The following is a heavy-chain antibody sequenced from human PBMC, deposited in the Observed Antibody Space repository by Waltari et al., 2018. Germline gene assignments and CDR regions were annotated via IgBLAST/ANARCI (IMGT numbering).Heavy chain of an antibody. CDR3: ARGPYYDFWSGYYTARASVGDAFDI. D-gene: IGHD3-3*01. Sequence: QVQLVQSGAEVKKPGASVKVSCKASGYTFTSYGISWVRQAPGQGLEWMGWISAYNGNTNYAQKLQGRVTMTTDTSTSTAYMELRSLRSDDTAVYYCARGPYYDFWSGYYTARASVGDAFDIWGQGTMVTVSS. V-gene: IGHV1-18*01. CDR2: ISAYNGNT. CDR1: GYTFTSYG. J-gene: IGHJ3*02.